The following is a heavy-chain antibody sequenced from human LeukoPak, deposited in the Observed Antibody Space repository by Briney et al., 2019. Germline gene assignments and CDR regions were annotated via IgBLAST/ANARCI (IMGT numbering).Heavy chain of an antibody. D-gene: IGHD3-16*02. CDR1: GFSLSTSGVG. Sequence: SGPTLVNPTQALTLTCTFSGFSLSTSGVGVGWIRQPPGKALEWLALIYWDDDKRYSPSLKSRLTITKDTSKNQVVFTVTNMDPVDTATYYCAHSGLRLGELSFIPFDYWGQGTLVTVSS. CDR2: IYWDDDK. CDR3: AHSGLRLGELSFIPFDY. V-gene: IGHV2-5*02. J-gene: IGHJ4*02.